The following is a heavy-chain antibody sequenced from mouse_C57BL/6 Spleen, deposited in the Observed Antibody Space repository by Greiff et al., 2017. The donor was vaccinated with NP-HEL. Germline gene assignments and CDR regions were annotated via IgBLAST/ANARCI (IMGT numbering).Heavy chain of an antibody. CDR3: ARSGDEDYFDY. D-gene: IGHD3-1*01. V-gene: IGHV1-82*01. J-gene: IGHJ2*01. CDR1: GYAFSSSW. CDR2: IYPGDGDT. Sequence: QVQLQQSGPELVKPGASVKISCKASGYAFSSSWMNWVKQRPGKGLEWIGRIYPGDGDTNYNGKFKGKATLTADKSSSTAYMQLSSLTSEDSAVYVCARSGDEDYFDYWGQGTTLTVSS.